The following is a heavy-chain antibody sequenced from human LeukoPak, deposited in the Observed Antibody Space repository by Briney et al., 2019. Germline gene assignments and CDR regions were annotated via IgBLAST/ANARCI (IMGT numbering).Heavy chain of an antibody. Sequence: GGSLRLSCAASGFTFSSYAMSWVRQAPGKGLEWVSGISAGGGSRYYADFVEGRFTISRDNSKNTLYLEVNSLRAEDTAVYNCAKDGGYSANIYYMDVWGKGTTVTVSS. CDR2: ISAGGGSR. CDR1: GFTFSSYA. D-gene: IGHD5-12*01. J-gene: IGHJ6*03. CDR3: AKDGGYSANIYYMDV. V-gene: IGHV3-23*01.